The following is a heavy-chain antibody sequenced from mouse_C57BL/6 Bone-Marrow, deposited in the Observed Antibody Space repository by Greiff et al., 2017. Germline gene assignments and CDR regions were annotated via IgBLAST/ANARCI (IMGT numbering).Heavy chain of an antibody. Sequence: VQLQQSVAELVRPGASVKLSCTASGFNIKNPYMHWVKQRPEQGLEWIGRIDPANGNTKYAPKFQGKATITADTSSNTAYLQLSSLTSEDTAIYYCASHSNYKFAYWGQGTLVTVSA. CDR1: GFNIKNPY. CDR2: IDPANGNT. J-gene: IGHJ3*01. D-gene: IGHD2-5*01. V-gene: IGHV14-3*01. CDR3: ASHSNYKFAY.